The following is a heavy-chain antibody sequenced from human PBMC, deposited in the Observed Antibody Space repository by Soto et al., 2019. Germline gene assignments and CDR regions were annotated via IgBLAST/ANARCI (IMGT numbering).Heavy chain of an antibody. V-gene: IGHV4-59*01. D-gene: IGHD6-19*01. Sequence: QVQLQESGPGLVKPSETLSLTCTVSGGSISSYYWSWIRQPPGKGLEWIGYIYYRGSTNYNPSLKGRVTISVDTSKNQFSLKLSSVTAADTAVYYCARVAVADPDYFDYWGQGTLVTVSS. CDR3: ARVAVADPDYFDY. J-gene: IGHJ4*02. CDR1: GGSISSYY. CDR2: IYYRGST.